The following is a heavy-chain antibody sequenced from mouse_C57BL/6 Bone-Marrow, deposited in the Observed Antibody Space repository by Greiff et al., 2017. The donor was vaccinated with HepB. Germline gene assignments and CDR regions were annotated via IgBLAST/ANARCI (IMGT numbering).Heavy chain of an antibody. CDR3: ARVLRDYGSSYRDY. CDR1: GYSITSGYY. V-gene: IGHV3-6*01. Sequence: EVKLVESGPGLVKPSQSLSLTCSVTGYSITSGYYWNWIRQFPGNKLEWMGYISYDGSNNYNPSLKNRISITRDTSKNQFFLKLNSVTTEDTATYYCARVLRDYGSSYRDYWGQGTTLTVSS. D-gene: IGHD1-1*01. J-gene: IGHJ2*01. CDR2: ISYDGSN.